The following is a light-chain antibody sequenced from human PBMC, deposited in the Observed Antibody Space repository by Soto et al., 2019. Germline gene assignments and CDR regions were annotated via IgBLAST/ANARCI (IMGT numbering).Light chain of an antibody. J-gene: IGLJ1*01. CDR1: RSNIGNNP. CDR2: SNN. CDR3: AAWDDSLNVYV. Sequence: QSVLTQAPSASGTPGQRVTISCSGSRSNIGNNPVNWYQQLPGAAPKLLIYSNNQRPSGVPDRFSGSTSGTSASLAISGLQSADEADYYCAAWDDSLNVYVFGPGTKVTVL. V-gene: IGLV1-44*01.